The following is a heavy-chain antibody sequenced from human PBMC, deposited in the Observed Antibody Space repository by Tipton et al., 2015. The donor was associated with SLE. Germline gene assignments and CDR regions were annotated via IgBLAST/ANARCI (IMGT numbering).Heavy chain of an antibody. CDR2: IIPIFGIP. J-gene: IGHJ6*03. V-gene: IGHV1-69*01. D-gene: IGHD3-10*01. Sequence: QLVQSGPEVKKPGSSVKVSCKTSGDTFRNYGISWVRLAPGQGLEWMGGIIPIFGIPNYAPKFQGRLTITSDESASTVYMELSSLTYEDKAVYYCARTYYYGSGTYFYSYYYMDVWGKGTTVTVSS. CDR1: GDTFRNYG. CDR3: ARTYYYGSGTYFYSYYYMDV.